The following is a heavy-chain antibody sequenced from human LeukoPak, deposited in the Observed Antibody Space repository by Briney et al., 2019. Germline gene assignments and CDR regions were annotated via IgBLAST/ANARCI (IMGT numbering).Heavy chain of an antibody. J-gene: IGHJ4*02. D-gene: IGHD3-10*01. CDR1: GFLFSSYG. Sequence: GGSLRLSCAASGFLFSSYGLHWVRQAPGKGLEWVASIWYDGSSKYYADSVKGRFTISRDISKNTLYLQMNSLRAEDTAVYYCARGRLSMVRAPFDYWGQGALVTVSS. V-gene: IGHV3-30*02. CDR3: ARGRLSMVRAPFDY. CDR2: IWYDGSSK.